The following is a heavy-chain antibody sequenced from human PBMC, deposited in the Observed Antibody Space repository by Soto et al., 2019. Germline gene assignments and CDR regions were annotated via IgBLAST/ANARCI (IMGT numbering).Heavy chain of an antibody. CDR2: ISNAASSI. Sequence: EVKLVESGGKLEQPGGSLRLSCAASGFTFSGYGMNWVRQAPGKGLEWVSYISNAASSIYYADSVKGRFTVSRDNAKGSLYLQMDSLRAEDTAVYYCARGDCSSGYWGQGTLVTVSS. J-gene: IGHJ4*02. D-gene: IGHD2-15*01. CDR1: GFTFSGYG. CDR3: ARGDCSSGY. V-gene: IGHV3-48*01.